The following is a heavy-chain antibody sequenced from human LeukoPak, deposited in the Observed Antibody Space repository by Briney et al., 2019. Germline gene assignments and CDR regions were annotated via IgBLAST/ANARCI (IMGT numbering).Heavy chain of an antibody. D-gene: IGHD4-17*01. Sequence: GGSLRLSCAASGFTFSNAWMSWVRQAAGKGLEWVGRIKSKADGGTTDYAAPVKGRFTISRDDSKNTLYLQMNSLKTEDTAVYYCTSSYGDYENEVSYWGQGTLVTVSS. V-gene: IGHV3-15*01. J-gene: IGHJ4*02. CDR2: IKSKADGGTT. CDR1: GFTFSNAW. CDR3: TSSYGDYENEVSY.